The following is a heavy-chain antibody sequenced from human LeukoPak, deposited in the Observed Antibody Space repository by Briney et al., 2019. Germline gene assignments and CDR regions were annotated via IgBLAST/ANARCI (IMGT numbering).Heavy chain of an antibody. CDR3: AAIVVVSNFDY. CDR1: GFTFSSYS. CDR2: ISSSSSHI. D-gene: IGHD3-22*01. V-gene: IGHV3-21*01. J-gene: IGHJ4*02. Sequence: GGSLRLSCAASGFTFSSYSMNWVRQAPGKGLEWVSSISSSSSHIYYADSVKGRFTISRDNAKNSLYLQMNSLRAEDTAVYYCAAIVVVSNFDYWGQGTLVTVSS.